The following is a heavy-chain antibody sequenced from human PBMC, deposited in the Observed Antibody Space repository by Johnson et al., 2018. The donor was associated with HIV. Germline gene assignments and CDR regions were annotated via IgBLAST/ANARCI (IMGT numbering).Heavy chain of an antibody. Sequence: QVQLVESGGGVVQPGRSLRLSCAASGFTFSSYGMHWFRQAPGKGLEWVAVIWYDGSNKYYADSVKGRFTISRDNSKNTLYLQMNSLRAEDTAVYYCARDLAGHNAFDIWGQGTMVTVSS. V-gene: IGHV3-33*01. CDR1: GFTFSSYG. CDR2: IWYDGSNK. J-gene: IGHJ3*02. CDR3: ARDLAGHNAFDI. D-gene: IGHD6-19*01.